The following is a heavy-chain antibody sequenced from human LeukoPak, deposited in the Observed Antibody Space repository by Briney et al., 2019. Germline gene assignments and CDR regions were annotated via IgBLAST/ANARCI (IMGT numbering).Heavy chain of an antibody. J-gene: IGHJ4*02. CDR1: GVSINTGSYY. D-gene: IGHD3-10*01. Sequence: SETLSLTCSVSGVSINTGSYYWGWIRQPPGKGLEWIGSIYHSGSTYYNPSLKSRVTISVDTSKNQFSLKLSSVTAADTAVYYCARGRKVLLWFGDPRGHFDYWGQGTLVTVSS. CDR3: ARGRKVLLWFGDPRGHFDY. V-gene: IGHV4-39*07. CDR2: IYHSGST.